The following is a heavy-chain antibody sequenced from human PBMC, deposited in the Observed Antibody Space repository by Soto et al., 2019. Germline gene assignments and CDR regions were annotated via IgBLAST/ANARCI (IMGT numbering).Heavy chain of an antibody. J-gene: IGHJ6*02. V-gene: IGHV3-48*02. CDR2: ISSSSSTI. D-gene: IGHD2-15*01. CDR3: ARERTTRGYSYGKRSGGSCYSTPCYYGMDV. Sequence: PGGSLRLSCAASGFTFSSYSMNWVCQAPGKGLEWVSYISSSSSTIYYADSVKGRFTISRDNAKNSLYLQMNSLRDEDTAVYYCARERTTRGYSYGKRSGGSCYSTPCYYGMDVWGQGTTVTVSS. CDR1: GFTFSSYS.